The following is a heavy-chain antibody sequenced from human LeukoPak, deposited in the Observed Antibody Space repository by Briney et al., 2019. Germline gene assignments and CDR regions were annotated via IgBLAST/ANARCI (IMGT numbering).Heavy chain of an antibody. D-gene: IGHD2-15*01. Sequence: GGSLRLSCAASGFTFSSYWMSWVRQAPGKGLEWVANIKQDGSEKYYVDSVKGRLTISRDNAKNSLYLQMNSLRAEDTAVYYCARDRGPGGRLGYCSGGSCYSEFDYWGQGTLVTVSS. CDR3: ARDRGPGGRLGYCSGGSCYSEFDY. V-gene: IGHV3-7*05. J-gene: IGHJ4*02. CDR2: IKQDGSEK. CDR1: GFTFSSYW.